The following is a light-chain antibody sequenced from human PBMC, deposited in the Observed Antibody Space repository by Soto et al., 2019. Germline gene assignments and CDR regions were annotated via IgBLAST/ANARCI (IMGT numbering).Light chain of an antibody. J-gene: IGKJ2*01. CDR2: GAS. V-gene: IGKV3-20*01. CDR3: QQYSSSPYN. Sequence: EVVLTRSPGTLSLSPGERATLSCRASQTISSTYLAWYQHKPGQAPRLLIYGASSRATGIPDRFSGSGSGTDFTLTISRLEPEDFAVYYCQQYSSSPYNFGQGTKLEIK. CDR1: QTISSTY.